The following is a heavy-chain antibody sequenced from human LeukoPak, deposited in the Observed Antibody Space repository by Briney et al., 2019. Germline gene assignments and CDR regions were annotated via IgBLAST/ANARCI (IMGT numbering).Heavy chain of an antibody. CDR1: GFTFSGYA. J-gene: IGHJ4*02. D-gene: IGHD6-6*01. V-gene: IGHV3-23*01. CDR3: ANHRAARPSYYFDY. CDR2: ISGSGGST. Sequence: GGSLRLSCAASGFTFSGYAMSWVRQAPGKGLEWVSAISGSGGSTYYADSVKGRFTISRDNSKNTLYLQMNSLRAEDTAVYYCANHRAARPSYYFDYWGQGTLVTVSS.